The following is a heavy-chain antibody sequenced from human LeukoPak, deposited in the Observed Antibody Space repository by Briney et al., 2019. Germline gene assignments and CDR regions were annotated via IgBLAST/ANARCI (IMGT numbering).Heavy chain of an antibody. D-gene: IGHD5-18*01. Sequence: PGRSLRLSCAASGFTFDDYAMHWVRQGPGKGLEGVSGISWNSGSIGYADSVKGRFTISRDNAKNSLYLQMNSLRAGDTALYYCAKAAQTYSYGYFQGVTDAFDIWGQGTMVTVSS. V-gene: IGHV3-9*01. J-gene: IGHJ3*02. CDR2: ISWNSGSI. CDR1: GFTFDDYA. CDR3: AKAAQTYSYGYFQGVTDAFDI.